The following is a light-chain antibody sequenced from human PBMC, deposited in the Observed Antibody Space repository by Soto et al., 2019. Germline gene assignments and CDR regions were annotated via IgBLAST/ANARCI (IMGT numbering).Light chain of an antibody. V-gene: IGKV3-20*01. CDR1: PSISRSY. Sequence: EIVLTQSPGTLPLSPGERATLSCRASPSISRSYLAWYQQNPGQAPRRRLEAASSRATGIPARFSGSGSGTDFTLTISRREPEDWAVYYGQQDGSSSYTLGKGTQLEIK. CDR3: QQDGSSSYT. J-gene: IGKJ2*01. CDR2: AAS.